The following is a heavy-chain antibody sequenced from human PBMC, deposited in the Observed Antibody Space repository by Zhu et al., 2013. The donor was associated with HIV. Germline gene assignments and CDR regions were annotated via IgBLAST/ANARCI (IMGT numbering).Heavy chain of an antibody. CDR1: GYTFTSYG. CDR2: ISAYNGNT. D-gene: IGHD1-7*01. Sequence: QVQXVQSGAEVKKPGASVKVSCKASGYTFTSYGISWVRQAPGQGLEWMGWISAYNGNTNYAQKLQGRVTMTTDTSTSTAYMELRSLRSDDTAVYYCARDRWDWNYLKGADLNWFDPWGQGTLVTVSS. J-gene: IGHJ5*02. V-gene: IGHV1-18*01. CDR3: ARDRWDWNYLKGADLNWFDP.